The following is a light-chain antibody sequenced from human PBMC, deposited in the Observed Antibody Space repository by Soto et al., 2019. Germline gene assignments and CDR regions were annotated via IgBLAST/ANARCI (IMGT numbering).Light chain of an antibody. CDR2: RAS. Sequence: NVLTKSPGTLSLSPGERATLSCRASQSLSGNYLAWYQQKPGQAPRVLIYRASIRATGISDRFSGRGSGTDFTLTISRLEPEDFAVYYCQHYGASPWTFGQGTKVEIK. J-gene: IGKJ1*01. CDR3: QHYGASPWT. V-gene: IGKV3-20*01. CDR1: QSLSGNY.